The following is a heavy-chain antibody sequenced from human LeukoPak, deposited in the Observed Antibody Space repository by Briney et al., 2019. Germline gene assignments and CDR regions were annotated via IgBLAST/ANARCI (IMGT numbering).Heavy chain of an antibody. CDR1: GGSISSHY. D-gene: IGHD5-18*01. CDR2: IYYSGST. V-gene: IGHV4-59*11. J-gene: IGHJ5*02. CDR3: ARTFRATAFMWVGFTWFDP. Sequence: SETLSLTCTVAGGSISSHYWSWIRQTPGKGLEWIGSIYYSGSTYYNPSLKSRVTISVDTSKNQFSLKLSSVTAADTAVYYCARTFRATAFMWVGFTWFDPWGQGTLVTVSS.